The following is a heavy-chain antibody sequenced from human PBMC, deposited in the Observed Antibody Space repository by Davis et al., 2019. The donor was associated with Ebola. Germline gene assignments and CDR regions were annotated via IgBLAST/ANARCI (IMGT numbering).Heavy chain of an antibody. J-gene: IGHJ4*02. CDR1: GVSISSCSYY. D-gene: IGHD2-8*02. CDR2: IYYSGST. Sequence: SETLSLTCTVSGVSISSCSYYWVRIRQPPGQGWEWTGSIYYSGSTYYNTSLKSRVIISVDTSKNQFPLKLRSVTAADTAGYYSSTTFLLVVATARDWGQGTLVTVSS. V-gene: IGHV4-39*01. CDR3: STTFLLVVATARD.